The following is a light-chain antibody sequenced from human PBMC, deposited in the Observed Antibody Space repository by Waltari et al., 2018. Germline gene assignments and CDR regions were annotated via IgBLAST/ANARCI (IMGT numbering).Light chain of an antibody. J-gene: IGKJ2*01. V-gene: IGKV1-39*01. CDR3: QLSYTTPHT. CDR2: FGS. Sequence: DIQMTQSPPSLSTSVGARVTISCRASQDITSYLNWYQQKAGKAPKLLITFGSTLQSGVSSRFSGSGSGTDFTLTITNVQPEDSAYYYCQLSYTTPHTFGQGTKVEIK. CDR1: QDITSY.